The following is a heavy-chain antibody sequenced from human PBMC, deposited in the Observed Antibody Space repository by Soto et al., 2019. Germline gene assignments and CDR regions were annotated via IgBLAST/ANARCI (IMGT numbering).Heavy chain of an antibody. V-gene: IGHV1-2*02. J-gene: IGHJ4*02. CDR1: GYTFSGHY. CDR2: INPKSGGT. CDR3: ARGLYSSPAYFFDS. D-gene: IGHD6-13*01. Sequence: QVQLVQSGAEVRKPGASVKVSCNVTGYTFSGHYLHWVRQAPGQGLEWMGWINPKSGGTNYAQKCQDRVTMTADTSVSAASMELTSLRYADTAVFYCARGLYSSPAYFFDSWGQGTLVTVSS.